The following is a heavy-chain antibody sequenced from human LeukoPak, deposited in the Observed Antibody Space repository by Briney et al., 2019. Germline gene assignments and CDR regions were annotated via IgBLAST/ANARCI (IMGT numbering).Heavy chain of an antibody. D-gene: IGHD1-26*01. V-gene: IGHV3-74*01. CDR1: GFTFSNYW. CDR3: VRDLGGRSGH. J-gene: IGHJ4*02. Sequence: QPGGSLRLSCAASGFTFSNYWMHWVRQAPGKGLVWVSRINEDGSTTNYADSVKGRSTIFRDNAKNTLYLQMNSLRAEDTAVYYCVRDLGGRSGHWGQGTLVTVSS. CDR2: INEDGSTT.